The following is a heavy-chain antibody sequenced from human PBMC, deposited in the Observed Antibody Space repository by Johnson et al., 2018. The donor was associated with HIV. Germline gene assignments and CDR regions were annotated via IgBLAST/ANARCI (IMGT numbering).Heavy chain of an antibody. CDR1: GFTFSSYA. D-gene: IGHD3-3*01. Sequence: QEKLVESGGGVVQPGRSLRLSCAASGFTFSSYAMHWVRQAPGKGLEWVAVISYDGSNKYYADSVKGRFTISRDNSKNTLYLQMNSRRAEDTAVYYCAIQRSGYSGEDAFDIW. V-gene: IGHV3-30-3*01. CDR3: AIQRSGYSGEDAFDI. CDR2: ISYDGSNK. J-gene: IGHJ3*02.